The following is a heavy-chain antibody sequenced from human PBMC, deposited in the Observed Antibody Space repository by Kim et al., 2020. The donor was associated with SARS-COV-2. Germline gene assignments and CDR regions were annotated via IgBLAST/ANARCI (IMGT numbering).Heavy chain of an antibody. CDR3: ARGRAGVVPGPILGIGPHYDYYAMDV. J-gene: IGHJ6*02. CDR1: GGSFSGYH. D-gene: IGHD3-3*01. CDR2: INHSGST. V-gene: IGHV4-34*01. Sequence: SETLSLTCAVYGGSFSGYHWSWIRQSPGRGLEWIGEINHSGSTNYNPSLKSRVTISVDTSRNQFTLKLTSVTAADTAVFYCARGRAGVVPGPILGIGPHYDYYAMDVWGQGTTVTVSS.